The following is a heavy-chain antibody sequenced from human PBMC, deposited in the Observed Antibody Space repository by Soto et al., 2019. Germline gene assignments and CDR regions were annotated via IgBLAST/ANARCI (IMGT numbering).Heavy chain of an antibody. J-gene: IGHJ5*02. D-gene: IGHD2-15*01. CDR2: IYYSGST. Sequence: SETLSLTCTVSGGSISSYYWSWIRQPPGKGLEWIGYIYYSGSTNYNPSLKSRVTISVDTSKNQFSLKLSSVTAADTAVYYCARFTPSSRRNWFDPWGQGTLVTVSS. CDR1: GGSISSYY. V-gene: IGHV4-59*01. CDR3: ARFTPSSRRNWFDP.